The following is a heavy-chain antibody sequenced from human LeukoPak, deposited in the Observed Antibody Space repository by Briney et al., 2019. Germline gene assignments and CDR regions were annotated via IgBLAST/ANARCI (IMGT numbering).Heavy chain of an antibody. CDR1: GGSFSGYY. V-gene: IGHV4-34*01. J-gene: IGHJ6*02. Sequence: TSETLSLTCAVYGGSFSGYYWSWIRQPPGKGLEWLGEINHSGSTNYNPSLKSRVTISVDTSKNQFSLKLSSVTAADTAVYYCARGRYYYGSGSYFPHYYYYYGMDVWGQGTTVTVSS. D-gene: IGHD3-10*01. CDR3: ARGRYYYGSGSYFPHYYYYYGMDV. CDR2: INHSGST.